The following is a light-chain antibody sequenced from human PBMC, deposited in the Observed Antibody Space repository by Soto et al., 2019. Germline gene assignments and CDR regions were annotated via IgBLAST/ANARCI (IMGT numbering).Light chain of an antibody. V-gene: IGKV3-11*01. CDR2: DAS. J-gene: IGKJ5*01. CDR1: QSVKSSY. CDR3: QQRSNWPPEIT. Sequence: EIVLTQSPGTLSLSPGERATLPCRASQSVKSSYLAWYQHKPGQAPRLLIYDASNRATGIPARFSGSGSGTDFTLTISSLEPEDFAVYYCQQRSNWPPEITFGQGTRLEIK.